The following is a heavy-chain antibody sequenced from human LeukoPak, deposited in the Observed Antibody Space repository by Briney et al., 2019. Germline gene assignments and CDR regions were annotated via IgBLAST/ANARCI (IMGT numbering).Heavy chain of an antibody. J-gene: IGHJ4*02. CDR1: GFIFSNYG. CDR2: IWFDGSTK. CDR3: TNNFDY. V-gene: IGHV3-33*06. Sequence: GGSLRLSCAASGFIFSNYGMHWVRQAPGKGLEWVTVIWFDGSTKHYADSVKGRFTISRDNSKNTLYLQMNSLRVEDTGVYYCTNNFDYWGQGTQVTVSS.